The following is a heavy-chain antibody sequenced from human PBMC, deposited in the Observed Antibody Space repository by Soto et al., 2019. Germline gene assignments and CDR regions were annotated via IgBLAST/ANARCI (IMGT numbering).Heavy chain of an antibody. CDR2: IYYSGST. D-gene: IGHD3-22*01. V-gene: IGHV4-39*01. J-gene: IGHJ6*02. Sequence: SQTRCLTCTVCAGSTSSRSYHSGWLSQPPANRNTWIESIYYSGSTYYNPSLKSRVTISVDTSKNQFSLKLSSVTAADTAVYYCARRLYYDSSGFEGGGMDVWGQGTTVS. CDR1: AGSTSSRSYH. CDR3: ARRLYYDSSGFEGGGMDV.